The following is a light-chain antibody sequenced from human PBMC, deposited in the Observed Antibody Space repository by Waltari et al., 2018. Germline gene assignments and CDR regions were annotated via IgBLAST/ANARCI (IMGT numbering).Light chain of an antibody. CDR3: QQYYTTPIT. CDR2: WAT. CDR1: QSVLLSSNNRNY. Sequence: DIVMTQSPDSLAVSLGERATINCKSSQSVLLSSNNRNYLTWYRQKPGQPPKLLIYWATTRESGVPGRFSGSGSGTDFTLTISSLQAEDVAVYYCQQYYTTPITFGGGTKVEIK. V-gene: IGKV4-1*01. J-gene: IGKJ4*01.